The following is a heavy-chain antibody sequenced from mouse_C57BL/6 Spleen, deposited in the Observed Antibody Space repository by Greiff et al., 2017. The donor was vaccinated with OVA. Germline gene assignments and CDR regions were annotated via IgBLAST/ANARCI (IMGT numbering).Heavy chain of an antibody. J-gene: IGHJ4*01. CDR1: GYTFTSYG. V-gene: IGHV1-81*01. CDR3: ARRDDGYPYAMDY. D-gene: IGHD2-3*01. CDR2: IYPRSGNT. Sequence: QVQLKESGAELARPGASVKLSCKASGYTFTSYGISWVKQRTGQGLEWIGEIYPRSGNTYYNEKFKGKATLTADKSSSTAYMELRSLTSEDSAVYVCARRDDGYPYAMDYWGQGTSVTVSS.